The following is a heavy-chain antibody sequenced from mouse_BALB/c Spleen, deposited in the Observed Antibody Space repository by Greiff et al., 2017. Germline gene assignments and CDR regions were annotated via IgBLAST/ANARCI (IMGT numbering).Heavy chain of an antibody. Sequence: EVQGVESGGGLVKPGGSLKLSCAASGFTFSSYTMSWVRQTPEKRLEWVATISSGGGNTYYPDSVKGRFTISRDNAKNNLYLQMSSLRSEDTALYYCARSLDGVYFDYWGQGTTLTVSS. V-gene: IGHV5-9*03. CDR3: ARSLDGVYFDY. J-gene: IGHJ2*01. CDR1: GFTFSSYT. CDR2: ISSGGGNT. D-gene: IGHD2-3*01.